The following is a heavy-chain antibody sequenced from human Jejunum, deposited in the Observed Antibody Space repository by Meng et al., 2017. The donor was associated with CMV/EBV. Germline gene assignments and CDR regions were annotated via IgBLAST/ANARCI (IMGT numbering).Heavy chain of an antibody. J-gene: IGHJ4*02. D-gene: IGHD5-24*01. V-gene: IGHV3-7*01. CDR3: ARCRDDSSIFDY. CDR2: IKQDGGEV. Sequence: SGFTFGSYWMSWVRQAPGKGLEWVANIKQDGGEVYYVDAVRGRFTMSRDNGKKSLYLQLNSLRAEDTAVYYCARCRDDSSIFDYWGQGTRVTVSS. CDR1: GFTFGSYW.